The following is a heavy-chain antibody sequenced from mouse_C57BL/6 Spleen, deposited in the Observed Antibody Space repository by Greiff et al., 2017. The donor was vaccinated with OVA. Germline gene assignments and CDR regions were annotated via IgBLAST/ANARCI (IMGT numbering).Heavy chain of an antibody. CDR1: GYTFTSYW. D-gene: IGHD1-1*01. CDR2: IHPNSGST. CDR3: ARERSKYFDV. Sequence: QVQLQQPGAELVKPGASVKLSCKASGYTFTSYWMHWVKQRPGQGLEWIGMIHPNSGSTNYNEKLKSKATLPVDKSSSTAYMQLSSLTSEDSAVYYCARERSKYFDVWGTGTTVTVSS. V-gene: IGHV1-64*01. J-gene: IGHJ1*03.